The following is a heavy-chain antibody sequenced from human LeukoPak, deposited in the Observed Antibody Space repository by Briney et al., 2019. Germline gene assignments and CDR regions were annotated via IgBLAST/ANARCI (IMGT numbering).Heavy chain of an antibody. CDR2: ISRSGTAI. CDR1: GFTFSSFE. Sequence: PGGSLRLSCEASGFTFSSFELTWVRQAPGTGLEWVSYISRSGTAIYYADSVKGRFTISRDNAKNSLFLQTNSLRAEDTAVYYCARARADGSYRYYFDYWGQGTLVTVSS. V-gene: IGHV3-48*03. D-gene: IGHD3-16*02. J-gene: IGHJ4*02. CDR3: ARARADGSYRYYFDY.